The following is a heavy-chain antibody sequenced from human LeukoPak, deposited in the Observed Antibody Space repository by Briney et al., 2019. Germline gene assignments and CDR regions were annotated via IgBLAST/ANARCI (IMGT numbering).Heavy chain of an antibody. CDR1: GGSISSSSYY. D-gene: IGHD5-24*01. V-gene: IGHV4-39*07. Sequence: PSETLSLTCAVSGGSISSSSYYWGWIRQPPGKGLEWIGSIYYSGSTYYNPSLKSRVTISVDTPKNQFSLKLSSVTAADTAVYYCARARMATIIRGYYFDYWGQGTLVTVSS. CDR3: ARARMATIIRGYYFDY. CDR2: IYYSGST. J-gene: IGHJ4*02.